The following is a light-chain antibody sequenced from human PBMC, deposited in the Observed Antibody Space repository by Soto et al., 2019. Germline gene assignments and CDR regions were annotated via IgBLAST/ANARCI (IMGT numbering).Light chain of an antibody. V-gene: IGKV3-15*01. J-gene: IGKJ2*01. CDR2: DAY. CDR1: QSVGGY. Sequence: EIVMTQSPATLSVSLGERATLSCRASQSVGGYLAWYQQRPGQVPRLLIYDAYTRAAGVPARFSGSGSGTEFSLPIRSLQSEDFAVYYCQQYSDLPLFTFGQGTKLEIK. CDR3: QQYSDLPLFT.